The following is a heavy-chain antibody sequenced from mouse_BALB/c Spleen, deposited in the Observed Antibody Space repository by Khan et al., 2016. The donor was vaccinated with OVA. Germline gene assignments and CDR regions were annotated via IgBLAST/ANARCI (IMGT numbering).Heavy chain of an antibody. CDR2: ISYSGST. Sequence: EVKLEVSGPGLLKPSQSLSLTCTVTGYSITSDYAWNWIRQFPGNKLEWMAYISYSGSTTYSPSLRSRISITRDTSKNQFFLQLNSVTTEDTATYYCARDGSRYNYAMDYWGQGTSVTVSS. D-gene: IGHD2-3*01. J-gene: IGHJ4*01. CDR3: ARDGSRYNYAMDY. CDR1: GYSITSDYA. V-gene: IGHV3-2*02.